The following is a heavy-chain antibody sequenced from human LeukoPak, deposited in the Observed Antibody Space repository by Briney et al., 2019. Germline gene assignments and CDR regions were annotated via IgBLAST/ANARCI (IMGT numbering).Heavy chain of an antibody. CDR2: ISAYNGNT. J-gene: IGHJ6*03. D-gene: IGHD1-26*01. CDR3: ARLVGATSRLPLYYMDV. V-gene: IGHV1-18*01. CDR1: GYTFTSYG. Sequence: GASVKVSCKASGYTFTSYGISWVRQAPGQGLEWMGWISAYNGNTNYAQKLQGRVTMTTDTSTSTAYMELRSLRSDDTAVYYCARLVGATSRLPLYYMDVWGKGTTVTVSS.